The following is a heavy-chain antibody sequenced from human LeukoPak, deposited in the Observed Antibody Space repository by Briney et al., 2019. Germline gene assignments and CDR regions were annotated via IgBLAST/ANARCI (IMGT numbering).Heavy chain of an antibody. D-gene: IGHD3-10*01. V-gene: IGHV1-2*02. Sequence: ASVKVSCKASGYTFTGYYMHWVRQAPGQGLEWMGWINPNSGDTKYAQKFQGRVTMTRDTSISTGYMELSRLTSDDTAVYYCARGQYYYGSGSSGPWFDPWGQGTLVTVSS. CDR3: ARGQYYYGSGSSGPWFDP. J-gene: IGHJ5*02. CDR2: INPNSGDT. CDR1: GYTFTGYY.